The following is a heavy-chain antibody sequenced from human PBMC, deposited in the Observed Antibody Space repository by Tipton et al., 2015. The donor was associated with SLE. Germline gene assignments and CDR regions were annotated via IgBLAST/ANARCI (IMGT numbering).Heavy chain of an antibody. V-gene: IGHV4-59*08. J-gene: IGHJ5*02. Sequence: LRLSCTVSGGSISSYYWSWIRQPPGKGLEWIGYIYYRGSTYYNPSLKSRVTISVDTSKNQFSLKLSSVTAADTAVYYCARHKDFLEWLSSANWFDPWGQGTLVTVSS. CDR3: ARHKDFLEWLSSANWFDP. CDR1: GGSISSYY. D-gene: IGHD3-3*01. CDR2: IYYRGST.